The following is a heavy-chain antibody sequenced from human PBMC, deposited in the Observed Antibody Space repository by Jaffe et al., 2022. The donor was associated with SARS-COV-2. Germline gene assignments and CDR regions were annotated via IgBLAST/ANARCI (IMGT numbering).Heavy chain of an antibody. CDR3: ARDLKPGGYSGYERTWVNYYYGMDV. CDR2: INPNSGGT. J-gene: IGHJ6*02. Sequence: QVQLVQSGAEVKKPGASVKVSCKASGYTFTGYYMHWVRQAPGQGLEWMGRINPNSGGTNYAQKFQGRVTMTRDTSISTAYMELSRLRSDDTAVYYCARDLKPGGYSGYERTWVNYYYGMDVWGQGTTVTVSS. D-gene: IGHD5-12*01. CDR1: GYTFTGYY. V-gene: IGHV1-2*06.